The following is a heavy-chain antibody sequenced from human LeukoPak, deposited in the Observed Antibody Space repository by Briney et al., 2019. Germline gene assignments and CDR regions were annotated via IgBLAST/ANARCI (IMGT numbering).Heavy chain of an antibody. CDR1: GYTFTAYY. V-gene: IGHV1-2*02. CDR2: MDPVSGGT. D-gene: IGHD2-15*01. CDR3: ARGVGSSWFDP. Sequence: ASVKVSCKASGYTFTAYYIHWVRQAPGQGLEWMGWMDPVSGGTNYAQRFQGRVTMTRDSSINTAYIQLSSLRPDDTADTAVYYCARGVGSSWFDPWGQGTLVTVSS. J-gene: IGHJ5*02.